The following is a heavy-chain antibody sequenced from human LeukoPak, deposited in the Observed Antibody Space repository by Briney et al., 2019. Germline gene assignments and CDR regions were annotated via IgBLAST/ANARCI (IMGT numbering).Heavy chain of an antibody. V-gene: IGHV1-69*13. CDR2: IIPIFGTA. D-gene: IGHD3-10*01. CDR3: ARFMVREYYMDV. CDR1: GYTFTGYY. Sequence: SVKVSCKASGYTFTGYYMHWVRQAPGQGLEWMGGIIPIFGTANYAQKFQGRVTITADESTSTAYMELSSLRSEDTAVYYCARFMVREYYMDVWGKGTTVTISS. J-gene: IGHJ6*03.